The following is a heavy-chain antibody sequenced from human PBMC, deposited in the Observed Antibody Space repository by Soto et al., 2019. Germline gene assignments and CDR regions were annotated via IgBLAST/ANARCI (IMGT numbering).Heavy chain of an antibody. CDR2: ISTLNGNT. CDR3: ASDDVGATEIYT. V-gene: IGHV1-18*01. D-gene: IGHD3-16*01. Sequence: ASVKVSCKASGYPFISSGMSWVRQAPGQGLEWMGWISTLNGNTYYAESLQGRVTMTTNTSTTTAYMELRSLRSDDTAVYYCASDDVGATEIYTWGQDALLPISS. J-gene: IGHJ1*01. CDR1: GYPFISSG.